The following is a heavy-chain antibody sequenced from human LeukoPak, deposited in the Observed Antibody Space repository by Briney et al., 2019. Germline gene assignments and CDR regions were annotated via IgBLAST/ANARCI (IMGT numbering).Heavy chain of an antibody. Sequence: PSETLSLTCAVYDGSFSGYYWTWIRQPPGKGLEWIGEINHSGNTNYNPSLRSRVTISVDTSKNQFSLKLSSVTAADTAVYYCARGRQAQTLRPKNPFQELARPGYYFDSWGQGALVTVSS. D-gene: IGHD6-6*01. CDR1: DGSFSGYY. CDR2: INHSGNT. V-gene: IGHV4-34*01. CDR3: ARGRQAQTLRPKNPFQELARPGYYFDS. J-gene: IGHJ4*02.